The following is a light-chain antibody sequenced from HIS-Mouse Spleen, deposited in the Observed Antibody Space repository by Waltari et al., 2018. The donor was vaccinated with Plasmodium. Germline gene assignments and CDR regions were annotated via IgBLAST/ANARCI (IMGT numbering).Light chain of an antibody. Sequence: QSALTQPPSASGSPGPSVTLSCTGTTSDVGGYNYVSLYQQHPGKAPKLMIYEVSKRPSGVPDRFSGSKSGNTASLTVSGLQAEDEADYYCSSYAGSNNFVVFGGGTKLTVL. CDR2: EVS. CDR1: TSDVGGYNY. V-gene: IGLV2-8*01. J-gene: IGLJ2*01. CDR3: SSYAGSNNFVV.